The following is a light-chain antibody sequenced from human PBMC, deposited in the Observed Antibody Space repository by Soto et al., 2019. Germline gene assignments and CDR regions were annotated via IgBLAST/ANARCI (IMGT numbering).Light chain of an antibody. Sequence: EIVMAQSPATLAVSPGYTATLSCRASQSLGGNLAWYQQKPGQAQRLLIFRASSRANGVPARFSASASGTEFTLTISGLQSDDFAVYYCQQYNNWPPWTFGPGTKVDIK. CDR2: RAS. J-gene: IGKJ1*01. V-gene: IGKV3-15*01. CDR1: QSLGGN. CDR3: QQYNNWPPWT.